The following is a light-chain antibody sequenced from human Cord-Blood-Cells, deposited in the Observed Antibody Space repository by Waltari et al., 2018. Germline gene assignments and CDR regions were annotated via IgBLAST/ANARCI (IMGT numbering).Light chain of an antibody. CDR1: RGISNS. CDR3: QQYYSTPLYT. CDR2: AAS. Sequence: DIQMTQSPSSLSASVGDRVTITCRASRGISNSLAWYQQKPGKAPKLLLYAASRLESGVPSRFSGSGSGTDYTLTISSLQPEDFATYYCQQYYSTPLYTFGQGTKQEIK. V-gene: IGKV1-NL1*01. J-gene: IGKJ2*01.